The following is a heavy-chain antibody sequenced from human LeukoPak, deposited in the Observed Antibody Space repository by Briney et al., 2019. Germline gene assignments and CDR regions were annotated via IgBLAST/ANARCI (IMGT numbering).Heavy chain of an antibody. CDR3: ARDRANYYDSSGLFFDY. D-gene: IGHD3-22*01. CDR1: GGSISSDY. J-gene: IGHJ4*02. CDR2: IYYSGST. Sequence: ASETLSLTCTVSGGSISSDYWSWIRHPPGKGLEWIGYIYYSGSTNYNPSLKSPVTISVDTSKNQFSLKLSAVTAADTAVYYCARDRANYYDSSGLFFDYWGQGTLVTVSS. V-gene: IGHV4-59*01.